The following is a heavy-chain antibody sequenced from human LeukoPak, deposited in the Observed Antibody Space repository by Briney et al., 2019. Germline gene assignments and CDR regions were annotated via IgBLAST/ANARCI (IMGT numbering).Heavy chain of an antibody. CDR1: GGSISSYY. CDR3: ARGVYDFWSGYYSTGALYYYYYMDV. Sequence: PSETLSLTCTVSGGSISSYYWSWIRQPPGKGLEWIGYIYYSGSTNYNPSLKSRVTISVDTSKNQFSLKLSSVTAADTAVYYCARGVYDFWSGYYSTGALYYYYYMDVWGKGTTVTVSS. D-gene: IGHD3-3*01. CDR2: IYYSGST. V-gene: IGHV4-59*01. J-gene: IGHJ6*03.